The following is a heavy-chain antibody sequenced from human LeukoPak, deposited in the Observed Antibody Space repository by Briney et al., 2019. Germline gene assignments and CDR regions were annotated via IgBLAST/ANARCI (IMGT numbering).Heavy chain of an antibody. V-gene: IGHV3-23*01. CDR1: GFTFNNYA. D-gene: IGHD3-22*01. Sequence: GGSLRLSCTASGFTFNNYAMTWVRQAPGKGLEWVSAITGSGAYINYADSVKGRFTISRDNSKNTIYLQMNSLRAEDTAIYYCAKRSSTSSGYFDFWGRGTLVTVSS. CDR2: ITGSGAYI. CDR3: AKRSSTSSGYFDF. J-gene: IGHJ4*02.